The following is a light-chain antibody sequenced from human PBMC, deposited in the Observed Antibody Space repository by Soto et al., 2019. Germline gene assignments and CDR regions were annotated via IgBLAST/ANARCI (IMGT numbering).Light chain of an antibody. J-gene: IGKJ4*01. Sequence: EIVVTQSPATLSVSPGERATLSCRVSQSVRNKVAWYQHKPGQTPRLLIYDASSRATGIPDRFSGGGSGTDFTLTISGLQSEDFATYYCQQYNYWPVTFGGGTKVDIK. V-gene: IGKV3D-15*01. CDR2: DAS. CDR3: QQYNYWPVT. CDR1: QSVRNK.